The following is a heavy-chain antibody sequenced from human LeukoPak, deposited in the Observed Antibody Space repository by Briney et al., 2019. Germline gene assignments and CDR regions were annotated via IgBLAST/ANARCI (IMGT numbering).Heavy chain of an antibody. CDR1: GFTFSIYA. CDR3: ARGGLRFLGGGY. J-gene: IGHJ4*02. V-gene: IGHV3-23*01. Sequence: GGSLRLSCGTSGFTFSIYAMTWVRQAPGKGLEWVSSISGSGGGTYYADSVAGHFIISRDNSKNTLYLQMNSLRGDDTAVYYCARGGLRFLGGGYWGKGTLVTVSS. CDR2: ISGSGGGT. D-gene: IGHD3-3*01.